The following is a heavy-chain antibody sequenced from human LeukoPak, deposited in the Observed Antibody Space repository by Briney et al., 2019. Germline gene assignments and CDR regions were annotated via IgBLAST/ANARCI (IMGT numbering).Heavy chain of an antibody. CDR3: ATDSSGWYALDY. CDR1: GYTFTSYY. Sequence: ASVKVSRKASGYTFTSYYMHWVRQAPGQGLEWMGIINPSGGSTSYAQKFQGRVTMTRDTSTSTVYMELSSLRSEDTAVYYCATDSSGWYALDYWGQGTLVTVSP. D-gene: IGHD6-19*01. CDR2: INPSGGST. V-gene: IGHV1-46*01. J-gene: IGHJ4*02.